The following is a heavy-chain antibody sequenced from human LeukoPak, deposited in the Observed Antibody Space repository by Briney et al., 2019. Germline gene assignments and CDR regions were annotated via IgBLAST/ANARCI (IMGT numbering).Heavy chain of an antibody. CDR3: ARDPSGSGWSLSH. CDR2: IWSDGSND. J-gene: IGHJ4*02. Sequence: GGSLRLSCTASGFNFGSDAMHWVRQAPGKGLEWVAFIWSDGSNDHYADSVRGRFTISRDNSKNTVRLQMNSLRVEDTAVYYCARDPSGSGWSLSHWGQGTLVTVSS. V-gene: IGHV3-33*01. CDR1: GFNFGSDA. D-gene: IGHD6-19*01.